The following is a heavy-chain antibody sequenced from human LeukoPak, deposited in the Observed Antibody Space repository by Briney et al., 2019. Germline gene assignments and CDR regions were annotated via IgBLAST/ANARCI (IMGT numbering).Heavy chain of an antibody. CDR2: INPSGGST. CDR1: GYTFTDYY. D-gene: IGHD3-16*01. Sequence: GASVTVSCKASGYTFTDYYMHWVRQAPGQGLEWMGIINPSGGSTSYAQKFQGRVTMTRDMSTSTVYMELSSLRSEDTAVYYCARDTPSLLGYFDYWGQGTLVTVSS. V-gene: IGHV1-46*01. CDR3: ARDTPSLLGYFDY. J-gene: IGHJ4*02.